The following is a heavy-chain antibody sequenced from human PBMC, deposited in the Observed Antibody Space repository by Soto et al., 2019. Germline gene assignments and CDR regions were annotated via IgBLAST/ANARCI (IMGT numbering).Heavy chain of an antibody. CDR1: GFTFSSYS. D-gene: IGHD3-9*01. J-gene: IGHJ4*02. Sequence: VGSLRLSCVASGFTFSSYSMVWVRQAPGKGLEWVSYIFVDSTTIYYADSVKGRFTVSRDNAQNSLFLLINSLRAEDTAVYYCARDRDWAFDYWGRGTLVTVSS. V-gene: IGHV3-48*04. CDR3: ARDRDWAFDY. CDR2: IFVDSTTI.